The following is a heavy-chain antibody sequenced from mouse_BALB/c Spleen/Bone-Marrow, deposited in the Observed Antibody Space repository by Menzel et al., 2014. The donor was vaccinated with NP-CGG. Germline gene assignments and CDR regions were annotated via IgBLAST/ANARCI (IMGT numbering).Heavy chain of an antibody. J-gene: IGHJ4*01. Sequence: VKLVESGPDLVAPSQSLSITCTVSGFSLTSYGVHWVRQPPGKGLEWLVVIWSDGSTTYNSALKSRLSISKDNSKSQVFLKMNGLRTDDTAMYYCARHGNYAMDYWGQGTSVTVSS. CDR1: GFSLTSYG. CDR3: ARHGNYAMDY. CDR2: IWSDGST. D-gene: IGHD1-1*02. V-gene: IGHV2-6-2*01.